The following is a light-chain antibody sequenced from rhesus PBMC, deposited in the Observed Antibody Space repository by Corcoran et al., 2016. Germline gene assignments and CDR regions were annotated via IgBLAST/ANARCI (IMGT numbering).Light chain of an antibody. CDR3: QQYNNWPLT. V-gene: IGKV3-42*03. Sequence: EIVLTQSPPTVSLSPGERATLSCRASQSVNLTLAWYQQKSGQAPSLLIYGASNRATGIPDRFSGSGSGTDFTLTISSLKPEDFAFYYCQQYNNWPLTFGGGTKVEIK. J-gene: IGKJ4*01. CDR2: GAS. CDR1: QSVNLT.